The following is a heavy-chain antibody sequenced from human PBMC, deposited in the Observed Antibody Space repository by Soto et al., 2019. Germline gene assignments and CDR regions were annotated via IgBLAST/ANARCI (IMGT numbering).Heavy chain of an antibody. CDR1: GGSISSSHW. D-gene: IGHD6-6*01. V-gene: IGHV4-4*02. CDR3: ARENRYXQLLVGTDYYYYYAMDV. Sequence: SETLSLTCTVSGGSISSSHWWSWVRQPPGKGLEWIGEIDHSGSTNYNPSLKSRLTISVDKSKNQFSLKLSSVTAADTAVYFCARENRYXQLLVGTDYYYYYAMDVWGQGTMVTVSS. CDR2: IDHSGST. J-gene: IGHJ6*02.